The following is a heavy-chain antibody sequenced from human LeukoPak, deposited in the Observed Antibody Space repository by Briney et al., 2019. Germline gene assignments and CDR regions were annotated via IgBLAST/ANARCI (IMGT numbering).Heavy chain of an antibody. V-gene: IGHV1-3*01. CDR3: ARDQGGSYRYYYYGMDV. Sequence: ASVKVSCKASGYTFTSYAMHWVRQAPGRRLEWMGWINAGNGNTKYSQKFQGRVTITRDTSASTAYMELSSLRSEDTAVYYCARDQGGSYRYYYYGMDVWGQGTTVTVSS. D-gene: IGHD1-26*01. J-gene: IGHJ6*02. CDR2: INAGNGNT. CDR1: GYTFTSYA.